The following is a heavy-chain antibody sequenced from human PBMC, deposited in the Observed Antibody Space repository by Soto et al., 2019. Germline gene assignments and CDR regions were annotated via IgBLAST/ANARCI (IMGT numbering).Heavy chain of an antibody. J-gene: IGHJ4*02. D-gene: IGHD3-16*02. V-gene: IGHV1-8*01. CDR1: GYTFTSYG. CDR2: MNPNSGNT. CDR3: AREFFSGSYRQSDC. Sequence: QVPLVQSGAEVKKPGASVKVSCKASGYTFTSYGINWVRQATGQGLEWMGWMNPNSGNTGYAQKFQGRVTMTRNYSISTAYMELSSLRSEDTAVYFCAREFFSGSYRQSDCWGQGTLVTVSS.